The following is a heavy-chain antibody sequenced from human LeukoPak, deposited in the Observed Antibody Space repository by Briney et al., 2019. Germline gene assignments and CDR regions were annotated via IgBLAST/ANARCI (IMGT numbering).Heavy chain of an antibody. Sequence: GGSLRLSGAASGFTFSSYAMHWVRQAPGKGLEWVAVISYDGSNKYYADSVKGRFTISRDNSKNTLYLQMNSLRAEDTAVYYCARVVATTDYYYYLDVWGKGTTVTISS. CDR1: GFTFSSYA. CDR2: ISYDGSNK. V-gene: IGHV3-30*04. D-gene: IGHD5-12*01. CDR3: ARVVATTDYYYYLDV. J-gene: IGHJ6*03.